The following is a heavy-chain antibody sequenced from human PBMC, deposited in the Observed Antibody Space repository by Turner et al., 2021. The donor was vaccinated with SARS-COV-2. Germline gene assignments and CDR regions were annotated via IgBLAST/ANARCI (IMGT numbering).Heavy chain of an antibody. V-gene: IGHV4-39*01. CDR3: ARRLVVQGTDDYSYYYGMDV. J-gene: IGHJ6*02. Sequence: QLQLQESGPGLVKPSETLSLTCTVLGCPLSSSSYYWGWIRQPPGKGLEWIGNIYYSGSTYYNPYLKSRVTISVDTSKNQFSLKLSSVTATDTAVYYCARRLVVQGTDDYSYYYGMDVWGQGTTVTVSS. CDR1: GCPLSSSSYY. D-gene: IGHD3-22*01. CDR2: IYYSGST.